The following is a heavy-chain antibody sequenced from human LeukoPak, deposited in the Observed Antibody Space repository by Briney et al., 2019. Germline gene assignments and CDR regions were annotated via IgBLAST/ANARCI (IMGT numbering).Heavy chain of an antibody. V-gene: IGHV1-18*04. CDR2: ISAYNGNT. CDR3: ATSPPYSI. CDR1: GYTFTGYY. J-gene: IGHJ3*02. D-gene: IGHD4-11*01. Sequence: ASVKVSCKASGYTFTGYYMHWVRQAPGQGLEWMGWISAYNGNTNYAQKLQGRVTMTTDTSTSTAYMELRSLRSDDTAVYYCATSPPYSIWGQGTMVTVSS.